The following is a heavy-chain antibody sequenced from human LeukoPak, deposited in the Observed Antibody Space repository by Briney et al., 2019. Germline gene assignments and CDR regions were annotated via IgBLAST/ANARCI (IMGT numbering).Heavy chain of an antibody. Sequence: GGSLRLSCATSGFTFINYWMTWVRQAPGKGREWVANINQDGTQKYYVDSVKGRFTISRDNAKNSLFLQLNSLRAEDTAVYYCATKQWLAPPPDSWGQGTPVTVSS. V-gene: IGHV3-7*01. CDR1: GFTFINYW. CDR3: ATKQWLAPPPDS. CDR2: INQDGTQK. J-gene: IGHJ4*02. D-gene: IGHD6-19*01.